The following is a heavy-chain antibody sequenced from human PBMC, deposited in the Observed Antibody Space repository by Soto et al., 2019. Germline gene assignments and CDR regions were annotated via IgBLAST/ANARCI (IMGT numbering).Heavy chain of an antibody. CDR2: ISTKVKSYAT. CDR1: GFGIGDSD. V-gene: IGHV3-73*02. J-gene: IGHJ6*02. D-gene: IGHD3-3*01. Sequence: EVQLVESGGGLVQPGGSLRLSCAASGFGIGDSDMHWVRQASGKGLEWVGRISTKVKSYATKYGVSVKGRFTISRDDSKNTAFLQLNNLKTEDTAVYYCTRVTGRTIFGRVSVSWGMDIWGQGTTVTVSS. CDR3: TRVTGRTIFGRVSVSWGMDI.